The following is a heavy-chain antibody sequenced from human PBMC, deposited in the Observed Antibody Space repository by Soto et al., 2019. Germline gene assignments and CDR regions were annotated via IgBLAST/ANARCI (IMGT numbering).Heavy chain of an antibody. CDR3: ASGYFDSSGYSIDY. D-gene: IGHD3-22*01. CDR1: GGTFSSYA. J-gene: IGHJ4*02. Sequence: SVKVSCKASGGTFSSYAISWVRQAPGQGLEWMGGLILILGTANYAQKFQGRITLDADETTSTAYMEVTSLRSEDTAIYYCASGYFDSSGYSIDYWGQGTQVTVSS. V-gene: IGHV1-69*13. CDR2: LILILGTA.